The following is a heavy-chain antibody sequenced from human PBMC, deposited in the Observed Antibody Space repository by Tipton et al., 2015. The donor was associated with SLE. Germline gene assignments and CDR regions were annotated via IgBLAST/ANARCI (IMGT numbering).Heavy chain of an antibody. Sequence: TLSLTCTVSGGSISSGDYYWNWIRQPPGKGLEWIGYIYYSGSTNYNPSLKSRVTISVDTSKNQFSLKLSSVTAADTAVYYCARDRNTIFGVAPYGMDVWGQGTTVTVSS. CDR2: IYYSGST. J-gene: IGHJ6*02. CDR1: GGSISSGDYY. V-gene: IGHV4-61*08. CDR3: ARDRNTIFGVAPYGMDV. D-gene: IGHD3-3*01.